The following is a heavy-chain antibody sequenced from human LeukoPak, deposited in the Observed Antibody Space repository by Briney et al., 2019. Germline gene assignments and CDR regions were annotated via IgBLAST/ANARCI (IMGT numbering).Heavy chain of an antibody. CDR1: GGSFSGYY. V-gene: IGHV4-34*01. J-gene: IGHJ5*02. D-gene: IGHD2-2*02. Sequence: ETLSLTCAVYGGSFSGYYWSWIRQPPGKGLEWIGEINHSGSTNYNPSLKCRVTISVDTSKNQFSLKLSSVTAADTAVYYCARRVVPAAIRNNWFDPWGQGTLVTVSS. CDR2: INHSGST. CDR3: ARRVVPAAIRNNWFDP.